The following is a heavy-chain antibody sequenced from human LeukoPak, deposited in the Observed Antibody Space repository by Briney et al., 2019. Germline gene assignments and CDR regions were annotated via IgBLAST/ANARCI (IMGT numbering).Heavy chain of an antibody. CDR2: ISWNSGSI. V-gene: IGHV3-9*01. CDR3: AKTTPTGRVGFDI. D-gene: IGHD1-1*01. Sequence: GGSLRLSCAASGFTFDDYAMHWVRQAPGKGLEWVSGISWNSGSIGYADSVKGRFTISRDNAKNSLYLQMNSLRAEDTALYYCAKTTPTGRVGFDIWGQGTMVTVSS. J-gene: IGHJ3*02. CDR1: GFTFDDYA.